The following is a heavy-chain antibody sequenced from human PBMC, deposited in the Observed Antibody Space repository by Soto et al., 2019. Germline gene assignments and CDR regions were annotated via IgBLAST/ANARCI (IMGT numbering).Heavy chain of an antibody. V-gene: IGHV4-30-4*01. J-gene: IGHJ1*01. CDR3: ARDLDGLHDDTSGPFPRPG. CDR2: IYYSGNT. CDR1: GGSISSGYYY. D-gene: IGHD3-22*01. Sequence: PSETLSLTCSVSGGSISSGYYYWSWIRQPPGKGLEWIGNIYYSGNTYYNPSLKSRLIISIDTAGNQFSLKVSSVTVADTAVYYCARDLDGLHDDTSGPFPRPGWGQGTLVT.